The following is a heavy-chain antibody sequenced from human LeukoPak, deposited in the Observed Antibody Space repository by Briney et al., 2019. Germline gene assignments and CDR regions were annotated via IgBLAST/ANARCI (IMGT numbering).Heavy chain of an antibody. D-gene: IGHD4-17*01. CDR2: ISSSSSTI. CDR3: ARDLYGDYVLDY. V-gene: IGHV3-48*01. CDR1: GFTFSSYS. J-gene: IGHJ4*02. Sequence: GGSLRLSCAASGFTFSSYSMSWVRQAPGKGLEWFSYISSSSSTIYYADSVKGRFTISRDNAKNSLYLQMNSLRAEDTAVYYCARDLYGDYVLDYWGQGTLVTVSS.